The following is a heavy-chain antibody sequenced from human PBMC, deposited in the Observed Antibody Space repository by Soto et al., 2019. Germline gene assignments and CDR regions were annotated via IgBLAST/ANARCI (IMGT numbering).Heavy chain of an antibody. J-gene: IGHJ4*02. D-gene: IGHD5-12*01. CDR3: ARVSVDVPE. CDR2: IDPKSGGT. CDR1: GPTFIAYY. V-gene: IGHV1-2*02. Sequence: QLVQSGAEVKKPGASVKVSCKTSGPTFIAYYIHWVRQAPGQGLEWMGWIDPKSGGTTYEQKFLGRVTMTRDAYINTAYMKLNRLTSDDTAVYYCARVSVDVPEWGQGTLLTVSS.